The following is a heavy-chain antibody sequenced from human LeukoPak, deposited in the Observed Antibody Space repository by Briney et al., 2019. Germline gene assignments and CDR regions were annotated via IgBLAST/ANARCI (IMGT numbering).Heavy chain of an antibody. CDR1: GGSFSGYY. D-gene: IGHD3-22*01. CDR2: INHSGST. V-gene: IGHV4-34*01. Sequence: RPSETLSLTCAVYGGSFSGYYWSWIRQPPGKGLEWIGEINHSGSTNYNPSHKSRVTISVDTSKNQFSLKLSSVTAADTAVYYCARDKDYYDSSGESSAFDIWGQGTMVTVSS. J-gene: IGHJ3*02. CDR3: ARDKDYYDSSGESSAFDI.